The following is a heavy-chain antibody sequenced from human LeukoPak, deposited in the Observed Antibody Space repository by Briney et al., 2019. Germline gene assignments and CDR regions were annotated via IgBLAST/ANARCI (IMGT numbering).Heavy chain of an antibody. J-gene: IGHJ6*03. CDR1: VGTFSSYA. CDR2: IIPIFGTA. D-gene: IGHD3-22*01. CDR3: ARGKYYYDSSGYHRYHYYMDV. V-gene: IGHV1-69*13. Sequence: SVKVSCKAFVGTFSSYAISWVRQGPGQGLEWMGGIIPIFGTANYAQKFQGRVTITADESTSTAYMELSSLRSEDTAVYYCARGKYYYDSSGYHRYHYYMDVWGKGTTVTISS.